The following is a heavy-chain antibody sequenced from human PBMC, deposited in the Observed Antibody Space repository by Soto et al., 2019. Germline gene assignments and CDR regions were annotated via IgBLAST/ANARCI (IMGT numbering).Heavy chain of an antibody. CDR2: IYYSGST. J-gene: IGHJ6*02. V-gene: IGHV4-59*08. Sequence: SETLSLTCTVSGGSISSYYWSWIRQPPGKGLEWIGYIYYSGSTNYNPSLKSRVTISVDTSKNQFSLKLSSVTAADTAVYYCARHGPLRFLEWLLGSYGMDVWGQGTTATVSS. CDR1: GGSISSYY. D-gene: IGHD3-3*01. CDR3: ARHGPLRFLEWLLGSYGMDV.